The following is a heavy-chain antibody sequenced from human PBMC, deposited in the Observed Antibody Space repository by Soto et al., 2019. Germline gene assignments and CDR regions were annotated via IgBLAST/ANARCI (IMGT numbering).Heavy chain of an antibody. D-gene: IGHD1-26*01. J-gene: IGHJ6*02. V-gene: IGHV4-31*11. CDR2: IYYSGST. CDR1: GFNFDIYW. Sequence: LRLSCAASGFNFDIYWMSWVRQAPGKGLEWIGYIYYSGSTYYNPSLKSRVTISVDTSKNQFSLKLSSVTAADTAVYYCARDRWAPDGGATKGLNFYSGMDVWGQGTTVTVSS. CDR3: ARDRWAPDGGATKGLNFYSGMDV.